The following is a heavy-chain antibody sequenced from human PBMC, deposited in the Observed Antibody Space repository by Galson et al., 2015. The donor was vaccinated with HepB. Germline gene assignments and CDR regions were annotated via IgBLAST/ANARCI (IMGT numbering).Heavy chain of an antibody. CDR1: GFTFSDYY. D-gene: IGHD6-19*01. V-gene: IGHV3-11*06. CDR3: ARGSSSGWGGYFDY. CDR2: ISSSCSYT. J-gene: IGHJ4*02. Sequence: SLRLSCAASGFTFSDYYMSWIRQAPGKGLEWVSYISSSCSYTNYADSVKGRFTISRDNAKNSLYLQTNSLRAEDTAVYYCARGSSSGWGGYFDYWGQGTLVTVSS.